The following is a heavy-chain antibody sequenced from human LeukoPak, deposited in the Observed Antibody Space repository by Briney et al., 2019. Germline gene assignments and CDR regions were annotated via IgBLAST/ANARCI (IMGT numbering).Heavy chain of an antibody. CDR1: GFTFSSYA. V-gene: IGHV3-23*01. CDR3: AKALKVGYDSSGYYFDY. D-gene: IGHD3-22*01. Sequence: GGSLRLSCAASGFTFSSYAMSWVRQAPGKGLEWVSAISGSGGSTYYADSVKGRFTISRGNSKNTLYLQMNSLRAEDTAVYYCAKALKVGYDSSGYYFDYWGQGTLVTVSS. CDR2: ISGSGGST. J-gene: IGHJ4*02.